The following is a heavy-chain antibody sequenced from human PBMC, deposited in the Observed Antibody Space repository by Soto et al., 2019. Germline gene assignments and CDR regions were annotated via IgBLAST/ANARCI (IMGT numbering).Heavy chain of an antibody. CDR2: ICWDDSA. Sequence: SGPTLVNPTQTLTLTCTFSGFSLSTTGVGVGWFRQPPGKALEWLAIICWDDSARYSPSLKSRLTITKVTSENQVVLTLTNTGPVKTAAYFCVYRTVSDGAWFDPWGQGTLVTVSS. V-gene: IGHV2-5*02. CDR1: GFSLSTTGVG. J-gene: IGHJ5*02. D-gene: IGHD6-19*01. CDR3: VYRTVSDGAWFDP.